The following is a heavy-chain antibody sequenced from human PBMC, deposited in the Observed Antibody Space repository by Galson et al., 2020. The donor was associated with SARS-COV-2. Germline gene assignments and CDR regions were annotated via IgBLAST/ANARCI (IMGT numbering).Heavy chain of an antibody. CDR2: INSDGSST. Sequence: GESLKISCAASGFTFSSYWMHWVRQAPGKGLVWVSRINSDGSSTSYADSVRGRFTISRDNAKNTLYVQMNSLRAEDTAVYYCARDLRDCSGGRCYSENRGFDYWGQGTLVTVSS. D-gene: IGHD2-15*01. V-gene: IGHV3-74*01. J-gene: IGHJ4*02. CDR1: GFTFSSYW. CDR3: ARDLRDCSGGRCYSENRGFDY.